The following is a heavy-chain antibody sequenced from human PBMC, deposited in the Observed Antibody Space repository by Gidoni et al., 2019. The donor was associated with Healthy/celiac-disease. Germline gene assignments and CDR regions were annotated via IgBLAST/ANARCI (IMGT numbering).Heavy chain of an antibody. J-gene: IGHJ4*02. V-gene: IGHV3-30*18. Sequence: QVQLVESGGGVVQPGRSLRLSCAASGFPFSSYGMHWVRQAPGKGLEWVAVISYDGSNKYYADSVKGRFTISRDNSKNTLYLQMNSLRAEDTAVYYCAKATLHDSSGYYLHYWGQGTLVTVSS. D-gene: IGHD3-22*01. CDR1: GFPFSSYG. CDR3: AKATLHDSSGYYLHY. CDR2: ISYDGSNK.